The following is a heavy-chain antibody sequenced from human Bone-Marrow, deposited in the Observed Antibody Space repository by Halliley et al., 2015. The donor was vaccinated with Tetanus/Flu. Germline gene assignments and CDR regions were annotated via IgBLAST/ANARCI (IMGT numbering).Heavy chain of an antibody. Sequence: QRGSTDCNPSLKSRVSISIDTSKNQFSLSLTSVTSGDTAVYYCARRDHYDFWGDYLLGGAFDIWGQGTMVTVSS. J-gene: IGHJ3*02. CDR2: QRGST. V-gene: IGHV4-34*01. D-gene: IGHD3-3*01. CDR3: ARRDHYDFWGDYLLGGAFDI.